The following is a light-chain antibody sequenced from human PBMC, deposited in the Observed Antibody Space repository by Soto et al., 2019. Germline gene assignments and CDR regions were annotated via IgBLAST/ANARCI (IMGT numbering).Light chain of an antibody. J-gene: IGKJ1*01. CDR2: AAS. Sequence: EIVLTQSPGTLSLSPGERVTLSCWASQSVSSDYLAWYQQKPGQAPRLLIYAASSRATGIPDRFSGGGSGTDFTLTISRLEPDDFAVYYCQQYGTSPWTFGQVTKVEIK. V-gene: IGKV3-20*01. CDR1: QSVSSDY. CDR3: QQYGTSPWT.